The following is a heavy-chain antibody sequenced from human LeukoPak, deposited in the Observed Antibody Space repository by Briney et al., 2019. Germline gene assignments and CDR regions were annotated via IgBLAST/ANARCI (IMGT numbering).Heavy chain of an antibody. J-gene: IGHJ3*02. V-gene: IGHV3-74*01. D-gene: IGHD6-13*01. CDR1: GFTFSSYW. CDR2: INSDGSST. CDR3: ARPYSSIWRRDAFDI. Sequence: GGSLRLSCAASGFTFSSYWMHWVRQAPGKGLVWVSRINSDGSSTSYADSVKGRFTISRDNAKNTLYLQMNSLRAEDTAVYYCARPYSSIWRRDAFDIWGQGTMVTVSS.